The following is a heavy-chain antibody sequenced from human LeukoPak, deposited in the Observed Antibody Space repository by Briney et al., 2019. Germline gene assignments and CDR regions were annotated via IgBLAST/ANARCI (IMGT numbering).Heavy chain of an antibody. D-gene: IGHD6-13*01. CDR3: AKDRRYSSSWSSGGFDY. CDR1: GFTFDDYA. J-gene: IGHJ4*02. CDR2: ISWNSGSI. V-gene: IGHV3-9*01. Sequence: PGRSLRLSCAASGFTFDDYAMHWVRQAPGKGLEWVSGISWNSGSIGYADSVKGRFTISRDNAKNSLYLQMNSLRAEDTALYYCAKDRRYSSSWSSGGFDYWGQGTLVTVS.